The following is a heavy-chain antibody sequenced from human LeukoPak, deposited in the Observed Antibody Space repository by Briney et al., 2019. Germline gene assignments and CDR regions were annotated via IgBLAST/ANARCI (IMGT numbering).Heavy chain of an antibody. V-gene: IGHV1-69*16. D-gene: IGHD3-10*01. J-gene: IGHJ6*03. CDR2: IIPILAAA. CDR3: ARVAPITMVRGPHGYMDV. Sequence: ASVKVSCKASGGTFMRHSISWVRQAPGQGLEWMGGIIPILAAADYPQKFQGRVTITTDESTSTAYMELSSLRFEDTAVYYCARVAPITMVRGPHGYMDVWGKGTTVTVSS. CDR1: GGTFMRHS.